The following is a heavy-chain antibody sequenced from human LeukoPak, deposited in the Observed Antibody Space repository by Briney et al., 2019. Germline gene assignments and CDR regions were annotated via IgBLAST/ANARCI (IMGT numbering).Heavy chain of an antibody. D-gene: IGHD1-1*01. CDR2: LQNDGSDT. Sequence: PGGSLRLSCAASGFTFSNYGTHWVRQAPDKGLEWVAFLQNDGSDTHYADSVEGRFTISRDNSKNTLYLQMNSLRPEDTAVYYCANRRGTQVLGNNIDIWGQGTLVTVSS. CDR1: GFTFSNYG. CDR3: ANRRGTQVLGNNIDI. J-gene: IGHJ3*02. V-gene: IGHV3-30*02.